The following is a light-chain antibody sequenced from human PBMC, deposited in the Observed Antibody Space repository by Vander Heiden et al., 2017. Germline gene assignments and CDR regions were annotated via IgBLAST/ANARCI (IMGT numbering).Light chain of an antibody. J-gene: IGLJ1*01. Sequence: QSALTQPASVSGSPRQSLTISGTGNSSDVGGSTYVSWSQQHTGKAPQLMMFDVSKRPSGVSNRFSGSKSVNTASRTISGLQAEDEADYYCSSDTSSSTRVLGPGTKLTVL. CDR1: SSDVGGSTY. V-gene: IGLV2-14*03. CDR3: SSDTSSSTRV. CDR2: DVS.